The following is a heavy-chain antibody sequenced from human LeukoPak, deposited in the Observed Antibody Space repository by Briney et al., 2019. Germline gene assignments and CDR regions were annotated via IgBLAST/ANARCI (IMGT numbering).Heavy chain of an antibody. CDR3: ARGTYDILTGYSRASYGMDV. CDR1: WFTFRNYS. CDR2: ISNSSNYI. D-gene: IGHD3-9*01. J-gene: IGHJ6*04. Sequence: GSLGLSFAGSWFTFRNYSMKLVRQAPGKGLEWVSSISNSSNYIYYADSVKGRFTISRDNAKNSLYLQMNSLRAEDTAVYYCARGTYDILTGYSRASYGMDVWGKGTTVTVSS. V-gene: IGHV3-21*01.